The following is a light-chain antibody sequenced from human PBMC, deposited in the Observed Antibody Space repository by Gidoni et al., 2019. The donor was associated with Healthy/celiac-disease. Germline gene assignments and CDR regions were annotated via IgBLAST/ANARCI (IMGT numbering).Light chain of an antibody. CDR2: AAS. CDR1: QGISSY. CDR3: QQFSSSPLT. Sequence: DIQLTKSPSFLSASVGDRVTITCRASQGISSYLAWYQQKPGKAPKLLIYAASSLQGGVPSRFRRSVSGTLFTLPLRSLPPEYFATYSCQQFSSSPLTFGPGTKVDIK. J-gene: IGKJ3*01. V-gene: IGKV1-9*01.